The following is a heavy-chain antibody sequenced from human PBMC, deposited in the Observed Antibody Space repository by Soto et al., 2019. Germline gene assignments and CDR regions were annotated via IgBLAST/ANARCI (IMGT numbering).Heavy chain of an antibody. CDR2: INPSGGST. Sequence: ASVKVSCKASGYTFTSYYMHWVRQAPGQGLEWMGIINPSGGSTSYAQKFQGRVTMTEDTSTSTAYMELSSLRSEDTAVYYCAIDRQYYDYIWGSYRYPHYWGQGTLVTVSS. J-gene: IGHJ4*02. D-gene: IGHD3-16*02. CDR1: GYTFTSYY. V-gene: IGHV1-46*01. CDR3: AIDRQYYDYIWGSYRYPHY.